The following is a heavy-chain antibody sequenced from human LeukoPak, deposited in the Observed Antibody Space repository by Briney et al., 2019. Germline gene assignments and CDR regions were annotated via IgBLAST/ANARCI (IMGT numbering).Heavy chain of an antibody. CDR1: GFTFCTYV. CDR3: APRVVVIAPPFDC. CDR2: IRYWGSNK. V-gene: IGHV3-30*02. Sequence: QPRGSLRLSCAASGFTFCTYVMRWVRQAPGKRLEWVAFIRYWGSNKYNAYVVKGRFTLLSDNSKKPLHPQMNSLRAEYPAHYYFAPRVVVIAPPFDCWGQGTLVTVSS. D-gene: IGHD2-21*01. J-gene: IGHJ4*02.